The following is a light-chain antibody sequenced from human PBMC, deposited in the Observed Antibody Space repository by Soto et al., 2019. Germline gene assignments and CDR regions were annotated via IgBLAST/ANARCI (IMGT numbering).Light chain of an antibody. CDR1: SSDVGNYNL. CDR3: CSYAGSSTCV. J-gene: IGLJ1*01. V-gene: IGLV2-23*02. Sequence: QSALTQPASVSRSPGQSITISCTGTSSDVGNYNLVTWYQQHPGKAPKLMIYEVSKRPSRVSNRFSGSKSGNTASLTISGLQAEDEADYYCCSYAGSSTCVFGTGTKLTVL. CDR2: EVS.